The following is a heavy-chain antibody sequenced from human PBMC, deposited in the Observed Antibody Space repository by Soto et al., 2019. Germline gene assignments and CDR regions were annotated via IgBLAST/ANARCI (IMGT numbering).Heavy chain of an antibody. CDR2: IYYSGST. Sequence: SETLSLTCTVSGGSISSSSYYWGWIRQPPGKGLEWIGSIYYSGSTYYNPSLKSRVTISVDTSKNQFSLKLSSVTAADTAVYYCARLGHSGSHLYYFDYWGQGTLVTVSS. D-gene: IGHD1-26*01. CDR1: GGSISSSSYY. CDR3: ARLGHSGSHLYYFDY. V-gene: IGHV4-39*01. J-gene: IGHJ4*02.